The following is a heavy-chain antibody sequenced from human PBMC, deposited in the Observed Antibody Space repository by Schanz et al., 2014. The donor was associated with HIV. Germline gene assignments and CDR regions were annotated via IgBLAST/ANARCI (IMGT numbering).Heavy chain of an antibody. CDR2: LSHDGSNK. J-gene: IGHJ6*02. CDR1: GFTFSSYA. V-gene: IGHV3-30-3*01. CDR3: VRDNHDSTWYEGYYYGMDV. Sequence: QVQLVESGGGVVQPGRSLRLSCAASGFTFSSYAMYWVRQAPGKGLEWVADLSHDGSNKYYADSVKGRFTISRDNSKNSLYLQMNSLRAEDTAVYYCVRDNHDSTWYEGYYYGMDVWGQGTTVTVSS. D-gene: IGHD6-13*01.